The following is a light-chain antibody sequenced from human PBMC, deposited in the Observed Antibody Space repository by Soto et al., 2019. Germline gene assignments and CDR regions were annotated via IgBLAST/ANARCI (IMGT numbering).Light chain of an antibody. Sequence: DIQMTQSPSTLSASVGDRVTITCRASQSISSWLSWYQQKPGKAPKLLIYDASSLESGVPSRFSGSGSGTEFALTISSLQPDDVATYYCQQYNSYLYTFGQGTKLEIQ. V-gene: IGKV1-5*01. CDR2: DAS. CDR1: QSISSW. J-gene: IGKJ2*01. CDR3: QQYNSYLYT.